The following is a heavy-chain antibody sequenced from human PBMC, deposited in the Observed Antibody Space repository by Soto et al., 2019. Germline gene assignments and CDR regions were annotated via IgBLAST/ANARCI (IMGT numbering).Heavy chain of an antibody. D-gene: IGHD5-12*01. CDR3: ARDGYPTNYCSSAMDV. J-gene: IGHJ6*02. CDR2: IYYSGST. CDR1: GDSIGTYY. V-gene: IGHV4-59*01. Sequence: SETLSHTCTVSGDSIGTYYWSWIRQTPGKGLEWIGYIYYSGSTNYNPSLKSRDTMSVDTSKNQVSLRLTSVTAADTAVYYCARDGYPTNYCSSAMDVWGQGITVT.